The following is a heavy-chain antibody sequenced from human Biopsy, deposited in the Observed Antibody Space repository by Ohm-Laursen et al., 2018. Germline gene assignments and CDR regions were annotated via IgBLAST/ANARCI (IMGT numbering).Heavy chain of an antibody. Sequence: GASVKVSCKASGYTFTGQYLHWVRQVPGQGLEWMGWINPHSGTTKLAQDFQGRVTMTEDTSTDTAYMELRSLRSEDTAVYYCAADINVWNVNYWGQGTQVTVSS. J-gene: IGHJ4*02. CDR1: GYTFTGQY. V-gene: IGHV1-2*02. CDR2: INPHSGTT. CDR3: AADINVWNVNY. D-gene: IGHD1-1*01.